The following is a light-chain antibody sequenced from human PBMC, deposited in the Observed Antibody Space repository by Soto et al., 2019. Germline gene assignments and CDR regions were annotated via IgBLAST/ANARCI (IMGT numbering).Light chain of an antibody. CDR1: QSVSSN. J-gene: IGKJ5*01. CDR2: GAS. Sequence: EIVMTQSLATLSVSPGERATLSFRASQSVSSNLAWYQQKPGQAPRLLIYGASTRATGIPARFSGSGSGTEFTLTISSLQSEDFAVYYCQQYNNWPLFGQGTRLEIK. V-gene: IGKV3-15*01. CDR3: QQYNNWPL.